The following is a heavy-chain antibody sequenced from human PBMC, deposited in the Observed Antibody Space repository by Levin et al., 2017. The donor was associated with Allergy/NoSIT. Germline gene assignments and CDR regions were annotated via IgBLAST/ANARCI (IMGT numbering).Heavy chain of an antibody. CDR3: ARHPLYSSGTFDY. CDR2: IHYSGST. CDR1: GGTISSYY. Sequence: PGGSLRLSCTVSGGTISSYYWSWIRQPPGKGLEWIGYIHYSGSTNYNPSLKSRVTISVDTSKNQISLKLSSVTAADTAVYYCARHPLYSSGTFDYWGQGILVTVSS. V-gene: IGHV4-59*08. J-gene: IGHJ4*02. D-gene: IGHD6-19*01.